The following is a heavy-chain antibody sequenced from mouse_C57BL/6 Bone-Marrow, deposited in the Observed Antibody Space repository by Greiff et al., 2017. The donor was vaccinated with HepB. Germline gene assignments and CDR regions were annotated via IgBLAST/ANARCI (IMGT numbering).Heavy chain of an antibody. CDR1: GYTFTSYG. CDR3: ARNGRSWFAY. Sequence: QVQLKESGAELARPGASVKLSCKASGYTFTSYGISWVKQRTGQGLEWIGEIYPRSGNTYYNEKFKGKATLTADKSSSTAYMELRSLTSEDSAVYFCARNGRSWFAYWGQGTLVTVSA. CDR2: IYPRSGNT. J-gene: IGHJ3*01. V-gene: IGHV1-81*01. D-gene: IGHD1-1*01.